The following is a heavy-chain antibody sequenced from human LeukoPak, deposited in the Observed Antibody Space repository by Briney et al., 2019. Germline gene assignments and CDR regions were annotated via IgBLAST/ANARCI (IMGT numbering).Heavy chain of an antibody. D-gene: IGHD3-10*01. Sequence: SETLSLTCTVSGGSISSYYWSWIRQPPGKGLEWIGYINYSGSTNYNPSLKSRVTISVDTSKNQFSLKLSSVTAADTAVYYCARAMGSMVRGVTYLDYWGQGTLVTVSS. CDR3: ARAMGSMVRGVTYLDY. CDR1: GGSISSYY. J-gene: IGHJ4*02. V-gene: IGHV4-59*01. CDR2: INYSGST.